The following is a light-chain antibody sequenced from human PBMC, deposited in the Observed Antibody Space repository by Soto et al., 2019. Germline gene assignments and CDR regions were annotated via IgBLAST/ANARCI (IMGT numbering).Light chain of an antibody. V-gene: IGLV2-14*03. J-gene: IGLJ2*01. CDR1: SSDIGGYNY. CDR3: SSYTSSNTVI. CDR2: DVT. Sequence: QSALTQPASVSGSPGQSITISCTGTSSDIGGYNYVSWYQQHPGTAPKLMIYDVTHRPSGVSNRFSGSKSGNTASLTISGLQAEDEADYYCSSYTSSNTVIFGGGTKLTVL.